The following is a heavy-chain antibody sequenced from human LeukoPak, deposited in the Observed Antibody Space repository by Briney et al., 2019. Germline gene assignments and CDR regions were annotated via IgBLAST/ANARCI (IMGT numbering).Heavy chain of an antibody. V-gene: IGHV3-7*05. CDR2: IKAGGSEK. Sequence: PGGSLRLSCATSGFSLSGHWMNWVRQPPGKGLEWVANIKAGGSEKYYVDTVKGRFTISRDDAKRTVDLQMDNLRTEDTAFYYCAYRNNFEYWGQGTLVTVSS. CDR3: AYRNNFEY. J-gene: IGHJ4*02. D-gene: IGHD1-26*01. CDR1: GFSLSGHW.